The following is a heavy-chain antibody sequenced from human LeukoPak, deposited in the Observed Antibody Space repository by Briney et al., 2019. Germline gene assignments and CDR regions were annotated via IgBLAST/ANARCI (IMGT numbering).Heavy chain of an antibody. Sequence: PSETLSLTCTVSGGSISSSSYYWGWIRQPPGKGLEWIGEINHSGSTNYNPSLKSRVTISVDTSKNQFSLKLSSVTAADTAVYYCARHGSGWYSDYWGQGTLVTVSS. J-gene: IGHJ4*02. CDR1: GGSISSSSYY. CDR2: INHSGST. D-gene: IGHD6-19*01. V-gene: IGHV4-39*01. CDR3: ARHGSGWYSDY.